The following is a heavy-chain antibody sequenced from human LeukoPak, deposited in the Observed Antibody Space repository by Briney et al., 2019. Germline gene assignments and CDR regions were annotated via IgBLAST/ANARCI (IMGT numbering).Heavy chain of an antibody. D-gene: IGHD2-2*01. CDR2: IIPIFGTA. J-gene: IGHJ6*03. V-gene: IGHV1-69*01. CDR1: GGTFSSYA. CDR3: ARSGPYCSSTSCYPSYYYYYMDV. Sequence: SVKVSCKASGGTFSSYAISWVRQAPGQGLEWMGGIIPIFGTANYAQKFQGRVTITADESTSTAYMELSSLRSEDTAVYYCARSGPYCSSTSCYPSYYYYYMDVWGKGTTVTISS.